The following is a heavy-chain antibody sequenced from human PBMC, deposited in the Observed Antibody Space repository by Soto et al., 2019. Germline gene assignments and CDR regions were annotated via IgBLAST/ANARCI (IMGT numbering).Heavy chain of an antibody. J-gene: IGHJ4*02. CDR2: INAGNGNT. CDR1: GYTFTNYA. V-gene: IGHV1-3*01. CDR3: AREPRLLIWFGELHD. D-gene: IGHD3-10*01. Sequence: GASVKVSCEASGYTFTNYAMHWVRQAPGQRLEWMGWINAGNGNTKYSQKFQGRVTITRDTSASTAYMELSSVTAADTAVYYCAREPRLLIWFGELHDWGRGTLVTVSS.